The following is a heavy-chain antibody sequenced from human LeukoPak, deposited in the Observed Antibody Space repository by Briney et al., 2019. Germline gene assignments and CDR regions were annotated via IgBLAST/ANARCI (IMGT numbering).Heavy chain of an antibody. CDR3: ARQGSEIDY. Sequence: PGGSLRLSCAASGFTFSSYAMSWVRQAPGKGLEWVSAISISGENTYYADSVKGRFTISRDTSKNTLYLQMHSLRAEDTAMYYCARQGSEIDYWGQGTLVTVSS. V-gene: IGHV3-23*01. J-gene: IGHJ4*02. CDR1: GFTFSSYA. CDR2: ISISGENT.